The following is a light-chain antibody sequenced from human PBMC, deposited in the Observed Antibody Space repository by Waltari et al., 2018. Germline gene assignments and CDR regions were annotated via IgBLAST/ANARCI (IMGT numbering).Light chain of an antibody. Sequence: QSALTQPASVSGSPGQSISISCTGSSSDVGGDDSVSWYEDHPGQAPKVIIYDVNKRPPGVSDRFSGSKSGNTASLTISGLQAEDEATFYCSSQSTNNGVIFGGGTKVTVL. CDR1: SSDVGGDDS. J-gene: IGLJ2*01. V-gene: IGLV2-14*03. CDR2: DVN. CDR3: SSQSTNNGVI.